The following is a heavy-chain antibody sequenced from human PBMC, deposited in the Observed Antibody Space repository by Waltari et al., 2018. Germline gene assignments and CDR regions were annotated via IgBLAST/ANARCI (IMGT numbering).Heavy chain of an antibody. CDR2: MYHSGST. J-gene: IGHJ6*03. Sequence: QVQLQESGPGLVKSSETLSLTCTVSGASIRSYFWSWIRQSPGKGLEWIGYMYHSGSTNYSPSLKSRVTISVDTSKNQFFLKLSSVTAADTAVYYCAKVVVVTTMNFYYYMDVWGKGTPVTVSS. V-gene: IGHV4-59*01. CDR1: GASIRSYF. D-gene: IGHD2-21*02. CDR3: AKVVVVTTMNFYYYMDV.